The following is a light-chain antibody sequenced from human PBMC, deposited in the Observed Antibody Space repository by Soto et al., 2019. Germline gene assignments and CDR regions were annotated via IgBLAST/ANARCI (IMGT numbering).Light chain of an antibody. CDR2: EGS. CDR1: SSDVGSYNL. Sequence: QSALTQPASVSGSPGQSITISCTGTSSDVGSYNLVSWYQQHPGKAPKLMIYEGSKRPSGVPDRFSGSKSGTSASLAISGLRSEDEADYYCAAWDDSLSGPYVFGTGTKVTVL. J-gene: IGLJ1*01. V-gene: IGLV2-14*02. CDR3: AAWDDSLSGPYV.